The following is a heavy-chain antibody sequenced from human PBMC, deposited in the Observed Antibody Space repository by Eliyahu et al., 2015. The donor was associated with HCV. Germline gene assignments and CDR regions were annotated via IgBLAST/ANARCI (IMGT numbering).Heavy chain of an antibody. Sequence: QLHLRESGPGLLKPSVXLSLSCXXSDVSXXSGNYYWGWXRQPPGMGLEWIGNIYYTGTTYYSPSLKSRVTVSLDTPNNQFSLTLTSVTAADTAVYFCARFLGYYRSHYFDSWGQGTLVTVSS. CDR2: IYYTGTT. CDR1: DVSXXSGNYY. V-gene: IGHV4-39*01. D-gene: IGHD3-10*01. CDR3: ARFLGYYRSHYFDS. J-gene: IGHJ4*02.